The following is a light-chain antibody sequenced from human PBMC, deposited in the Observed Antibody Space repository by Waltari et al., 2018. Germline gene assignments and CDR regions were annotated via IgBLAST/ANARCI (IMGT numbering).Light chain of an antibody. CDR1: QSVDSN. CDR2: GAS. CDR3: QQYSSWPLWT. V-gene: IGKV3-15*01. J-gene: IGKJ1*01. Sequence: EIVMTQSPATLSVSPGEEATLSCRASQSVDSNLAWYQQKPGQAPTLIIFGASGRATGVPARFSGSGSGTEYTLTIGSLQSEDSVVYYCQQYSSWPLWTFGQGTKVEIK.